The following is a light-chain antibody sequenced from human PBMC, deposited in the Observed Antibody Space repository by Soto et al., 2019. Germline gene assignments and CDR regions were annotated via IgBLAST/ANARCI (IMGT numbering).Light chain of an antibody. V-gene: IGKV3-20*01. Sequence: EIVLTQSPGTLSLSPGERATLSCRASQSISRAYLAWYQQKPGQAPRLLMYGASSRATGIPERFSGSGSGTDFTLTISRLEPEDFAVYYCQHYGGSPQTFGQGTKVEIK. CDR1: QSISRAY. CDR3: QHYGGSPQT. CDR2: GAS. J-gene: IGKJ1*01.